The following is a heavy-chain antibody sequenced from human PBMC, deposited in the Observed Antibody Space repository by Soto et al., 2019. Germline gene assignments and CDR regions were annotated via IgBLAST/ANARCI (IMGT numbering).Heavy chain of an antibody. D-gene: IGHD2-15*01. CDR1: GGTFSSYA. CDR2: IIPIFGTA. V-gene: IGHV1-69*01. J-gene: IGHJ4*02. Sequence: QVQLVQSGAEVKKPGSSVKVSCKASGGTFSSYAISWVRQAPGQGLEWMGGIIPIFGTANYAQKFQGRVTITADESTSTAYMELSSLRSEDKAVYYCARGVAATPLISGYFDYWGQGTLVTVSS. CDR3: ARGVAATPLISGYFDY.